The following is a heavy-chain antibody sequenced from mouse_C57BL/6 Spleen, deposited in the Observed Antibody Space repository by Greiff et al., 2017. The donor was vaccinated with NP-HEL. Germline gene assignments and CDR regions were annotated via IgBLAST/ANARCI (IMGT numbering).Heavy chain of an antibody. CDR3: ARGGLGLYAMDY. J-gene: IGHJ4*01. Sequence: VQLQQSGPELVKPGASVKISCKASGYSFTGYYMNWVKQSPEKSLEWIGEINPSTGGTTYNQKFKAKATLTVDKSSSTAYMQLKSLTSEDSAVYYCARGGLGLYAMDYWGQGTSVTVSS. CDR2: INPSTGGT. V-gene: IGHV1-42*01. D-gene: IGHD3-3*01. CDR1: GYSFTGYY.